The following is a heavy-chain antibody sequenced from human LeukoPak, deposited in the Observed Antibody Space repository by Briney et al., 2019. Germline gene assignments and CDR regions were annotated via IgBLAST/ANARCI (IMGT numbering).Heavy chain of an antibody. CDR1: GFTFSSYG. D-gene: IGHD6-19*01. V-gene: IGHV3-23*01. CDR2: ISGSGGST. J-gene: IGHJ4*02. Sequence: GGTLGLSCAASGFTFSSYGMSWVRQAPGKGLEWVSAISGSGGSTYYADSVKGRFTISRDNSKNTLYLQMNSLRAEDTAVYYCAKGRYSGGWDPFDYWGQGTLVTVSS. CDR3: AKGRYSGGWDPFDY.